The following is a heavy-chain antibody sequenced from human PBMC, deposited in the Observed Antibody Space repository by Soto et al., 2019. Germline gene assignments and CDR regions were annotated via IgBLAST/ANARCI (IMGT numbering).Heavy chain of an antibody. CDR1: GYTFTSHV. D-gene: IGHD6-13*01. Sequence: ASVKVSCKASGYTFTSHVINWVRQAPGQGLEWMGWISTYNGNTHYAQNLQGRVSMTTDTSTTTAYMELRSLRSDDTAVYYCGREGQQLAQEKYYQFNGMDVWGQGTTVTVSS. V-gene: IGHV1-18*04. CDR2: ISTYNGNT. J-gene: IGHJ6*02. CDR3: GREGQQLAQEKYYQFNGMDV.